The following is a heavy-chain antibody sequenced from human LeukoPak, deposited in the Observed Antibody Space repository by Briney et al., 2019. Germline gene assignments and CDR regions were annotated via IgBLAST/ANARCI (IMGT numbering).Heavy chain of an antibody. V-gene: IGHV3-23*01. Sequence: GGSLRLSCAASGFTFSSYAMSWVRQAPGTGLEWVSAISGSGGSTYYADSVKGRFTISRDNSKNTLYLQMNSLRAEDTAVYYCAKDPEDSSGYYAYYFDYWGQGTLVTVSS. CDR2: ISGSGGST. CDR3: AKDPEDSSGYYAYYFDY. D-gene: IGHD3-22*01. CDR1: GFTFSSYA. J-gene: IGHJ4*02.